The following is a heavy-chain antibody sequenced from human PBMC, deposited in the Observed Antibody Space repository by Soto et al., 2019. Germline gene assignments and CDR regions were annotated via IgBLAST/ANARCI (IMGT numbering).Heavy chain of an antibody. D-gene: IGHD3-16*01. CDR3: ARDLGGLGDPFDN. Sequence: QVRLVQSGAEVKKAGASVKVSCKASGYTFTGYYIHWVRQAPGQGFEWVGWINPSTGGTSYAQKFQGRVTVTRDTSISTAYMELTRLRSNDTAVYYCARDLGGLGDPFDNWGQGTRVTVFS. CDR2: INPSTGGT. J-gene: IGHJ4*02. V-gene: IGHV1-2*02. CDR1: GYTFTGYY.